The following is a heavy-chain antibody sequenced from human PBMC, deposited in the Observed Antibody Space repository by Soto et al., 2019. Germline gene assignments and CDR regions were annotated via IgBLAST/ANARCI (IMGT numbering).Heavy chain of an antibody. CDR1: GYTFTGYY. D-gene: IGHD1-26*01. V-gene: IGHV1-2*02. CDR2: INPNSGGT. J-gene: IGHJ5*02. Sequence: QVQLVQSGAEVQKPGASVKVSCKASGYTFTGYYMHWVRQAPGQGLEWMGWINPNSGGTNYAQEFRGRVTLTRDTSISTAYMELSRLRSDDTALYYCAREWVVGAKRVGFDPWGQGTLVTVSS. CDR3: AREWVVGAKRVGFDP.